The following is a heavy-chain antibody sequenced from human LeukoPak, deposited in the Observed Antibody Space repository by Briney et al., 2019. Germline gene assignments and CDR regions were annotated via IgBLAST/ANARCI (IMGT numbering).Heavy chain of an antibody. D-gene: IGHD4-17*01. CDR3: TRDPTRSTVPGYYYYGMDV. CDR2: IRSKAYGRTT. J-gene: IGHJ6*02. CDR1: GFTFCDYA. Sequence: GGSLRLSFTASGFTFCDYAMSGVREAPREGLEWVGFIRSKAYGRTTEHAASVKGRFAISRDDSKSIAYLQMNSLKTEDTAVYYCTRDPTRSTVPGYYYYGMDVWGQGTTVTVSS. V-gene: IGHV3-49*04.